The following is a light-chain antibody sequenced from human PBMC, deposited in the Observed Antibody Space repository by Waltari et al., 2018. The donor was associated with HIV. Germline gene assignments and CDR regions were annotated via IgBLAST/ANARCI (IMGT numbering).Light chain of an antibody. J-gene: IGLJ3*02. CDR2: DDR. V-gene: IGLV3-21*04. Sequence: YVLTQPPSVSVAPGMTATITCGGDNIGGKSVHWYQLKPGQAPVVVIYDDRVRPSGIPERSSGSNSGNTATLTISGVVAGDEADYSCHVWDSRSDVVFGGGTKLTVL. CDR1: NIGGKS. CDR3: HVWDSRSDVV.